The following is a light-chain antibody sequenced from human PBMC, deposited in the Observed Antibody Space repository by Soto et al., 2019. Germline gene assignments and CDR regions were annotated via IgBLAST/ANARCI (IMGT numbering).Light chain of an antibody. CDR1: TSDVGGYDY. J-gene: IGLJ1*01. CDR2: DVS. CDR3: SSYLGSSTLSGV. Sequence: QSALTQPASVSGSPGQSITVSCTGTTSDVGGYDYVAWYQQHPGKAPKLMIYDVSSRPSGVSNRFSVSKSGNTASLSISGLQAEDGAYYSCSSYLGSSTLSGVFGTGTKVTVL. V-gene: IGLV2-14*01.